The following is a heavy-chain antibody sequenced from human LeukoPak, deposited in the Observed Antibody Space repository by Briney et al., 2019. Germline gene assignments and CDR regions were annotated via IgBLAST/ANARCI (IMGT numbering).Heavy chain of an antibody. CDR3: ARGLLGSIAAAGNWFDP. CDR1: GGSISSYY. D-gene: IGHD6-13*01. J-gene: IGHJ5*02. Sequence: SETLSLTCTVSGGSISSYYWSWIRQPPGKGLEWIGYIYYSGSTNYNPSLKSRVTISVDTSKNQFSLKLSSVTAADTAVYYCARGLLGSIAAAGNWFDPWGQGTLVTVSS. CDR2: IYYSGST. V-gene: IGHV4-59*01.